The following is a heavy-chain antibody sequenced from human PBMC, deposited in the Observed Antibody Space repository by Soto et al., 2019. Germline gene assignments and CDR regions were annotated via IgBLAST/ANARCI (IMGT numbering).Heavy chain of an antibody. Sequence: PSETLSLTCTVSGGSISSGDYYWSWIRQPPGKGLEWIGYIYYSGSTYYNPSLKSRVTISVDTSKNQFSLKLSSVTAADTAVYYCARDGAGDYASENWFDPWGQGTLVTVSS. CDR3: ARDGAGDYASENWFDP. J-gene: IGHJ5*02. D-gene: IGHD4-17*01. CDR1: GGSISSGDYY. V-gene: IGHV4-30-4*01. CDR2: IYYSGST.